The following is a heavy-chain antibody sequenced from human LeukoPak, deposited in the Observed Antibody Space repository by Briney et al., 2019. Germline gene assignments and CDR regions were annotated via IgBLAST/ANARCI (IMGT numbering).Heavy chain of an antibody. V-gene: IGHV3-20*04. CDR2: INWNGGDT. Sequence: GGSLRLSCAASGFTFDDYDMSWVRQAPGKGLEWVSGINWNGGDTVYADSVKGRFTISRDNAKNSLYLQMNSLSAEDTALYYCARDLPKIEYWGQGNLVTVSS. CDR1: GFTFDDYD. J-gene: IGHJ4*02. D-gene: IGHD3-22*01. CDR3: ARDLPKIEY.